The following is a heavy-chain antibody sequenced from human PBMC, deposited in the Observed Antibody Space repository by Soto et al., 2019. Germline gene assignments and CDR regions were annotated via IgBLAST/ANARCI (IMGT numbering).Heavy chain of an antibody. J-gene: IGHJ6*02. CDR1: GGSFSGYY. V-gene: IGHV4-34*01. D-gene: IGHD3-10*01. Sequence: SVTLSLPCVVYGGSFSGYYWCWIRQPPGKGLEWLGELNSSGSTNYNPSLKSRVTISVDTSKNQFSLKLSSVTAADTAVYYCARYIPTVDGSYYKSYTKYYGMDVWGQGTTVT. CDR3: ARYIPTVDGSYYKSYTKYYGMDV. CDR2: LNSSGST.